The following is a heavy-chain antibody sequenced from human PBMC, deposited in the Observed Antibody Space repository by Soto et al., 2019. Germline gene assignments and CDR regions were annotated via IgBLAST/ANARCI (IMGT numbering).Heavy chain of an antibody. D-gene: IGHD5-18*01. CDR2: LIAMLGTP. J-gene: IGHJ4*02. CDR3: ARGAMANFDY. V-gene: IGHV1-69*13. CDR1: GGTFGSHG. Sequence: SVKVSCKASGGTFGSHGIAWVRQASGQGLEWMGGLIAMLGTPTYAKKVQGRATITADESLTSSYLELRSLRSDDTAVYFCARGAMANFDYWGQGTVVTVSS.